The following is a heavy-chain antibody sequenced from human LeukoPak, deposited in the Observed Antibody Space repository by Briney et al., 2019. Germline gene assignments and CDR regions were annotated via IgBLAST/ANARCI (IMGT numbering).Heavy chain of an antibody. V-gene: IGHV3-23*01. CDR1: GFTFSNYA. J-gene: IGHJ4*02. Sequence: GGSLRLSWAASGFTFSNYAMSWVRQAPAKGLEWVSAITGSGGNTYYADSAKGRFTISRDNSKNTVFLQMNSLRAEDTAVYYCAKWGDYDVLTGYYVSDYWGQGTLVTVSS. CDR2: ITGSGGNT. D-gene: IGHD3-9*01. CDR3: AKWGDYDVLTGYYVSDY.